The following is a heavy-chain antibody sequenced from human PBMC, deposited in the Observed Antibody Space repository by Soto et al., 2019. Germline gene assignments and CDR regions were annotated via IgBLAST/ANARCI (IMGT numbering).Heavy chain of an antibody. CDR2: INPDNSNT. CDR1: GYTFTRYT. D-gene: IGHD5-12*01. CDR3: ARGIATGYRDP. V-gene: IGHV1-3*01. J-gene: IGHJ5*02. Sequence: ASVKVSFKASGYTFTRYTMNWVRQAPGQRLEWMGWINPDNSNTKSTQKFQDRVIITRDKSASTAYMQMSGLRSEDTAVYYCARGIATGYRDPWGQGTLVTVSS.